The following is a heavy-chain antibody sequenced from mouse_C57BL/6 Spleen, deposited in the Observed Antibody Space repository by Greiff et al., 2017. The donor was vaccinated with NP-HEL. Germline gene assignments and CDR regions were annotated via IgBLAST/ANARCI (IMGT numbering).Heavy chain of an antibody. CDR1: GYTFTDYY. CDR3: ARGDYDYDYWYFDV. D-gene: IGHD2-4*01. V-gene: IGHV1-26*01. CDR2: INPNNGGT. J-gene: IGHJ1*03. Sequence: EVQLQQSGPELVKPGASVKISCKASGYTFTDYYMNWVKQSHGKSLEWIGDINPNNGGTSYNQKFKGKATLTVDKSSSTAYMELRSLTSEDSAVYYCARGDYDYDYWYFDVWGTGTTVTVSS.